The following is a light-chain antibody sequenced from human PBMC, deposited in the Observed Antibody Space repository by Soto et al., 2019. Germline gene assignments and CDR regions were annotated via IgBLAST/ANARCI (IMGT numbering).Light chain of an antibody. V-gene: IGLV2-23*02. CDR3: CSYVGIRNFV. J-gene: IGLJ2*01. Sequence: QSALTQPASVSGSPGQSITISCGGTGDEIGGYNFVSWYQHHPGKAPKLLLYEVNKRPSGVSNRFSGSKSGNTASLTISGLQADDEAYYYCCSYVGIRNFVFGGGTKVTVL. CDR1: GDEIGGYNF. CDR2: EVN.